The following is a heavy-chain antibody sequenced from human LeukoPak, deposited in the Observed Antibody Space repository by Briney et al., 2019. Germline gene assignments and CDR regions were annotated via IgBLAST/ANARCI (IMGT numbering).Heavy chain of an antibody. D-gene: IGHD1-26*01. J-gene: IGHJ4*02. CDR3: AKARYSSSGSYCDY. Sequence: PGGSLRLSCAASGFTFGTYAMSWVRQAPGKGLEWVSAISGGGSTYYADSVKGRFTISRDNSKNTLYLQMNSLRAEDTAVYYCAKARYSSSGSYCDYWGQGTLVTVYS. CDR2: ISGGGST. CDR1: GFTFGTYA. V-gene: IGHV3-23*01.